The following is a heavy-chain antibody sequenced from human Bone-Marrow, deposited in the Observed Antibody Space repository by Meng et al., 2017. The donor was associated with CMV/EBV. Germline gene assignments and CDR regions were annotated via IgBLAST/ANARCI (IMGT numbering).Heavy chain of an antibody. Sequence: GESLKISCAASGFTFRNYWMSWVRQAPGKGLEWVSYISSSGSTIYYADSVKGRFTISRDNAKNSLYLQMNSLRAEDTAVYYCARAHKYSSSLPVDYWGQGTLVTVSS. CDR3: ARAHKYSSSLPVDY. J-gene: IGHJ4*02. CDR1: GFTFRNYW. D-gene: IGHD6-19*01. V-gene: IGHV3-48*04. CDR2: ISSSGSTI.